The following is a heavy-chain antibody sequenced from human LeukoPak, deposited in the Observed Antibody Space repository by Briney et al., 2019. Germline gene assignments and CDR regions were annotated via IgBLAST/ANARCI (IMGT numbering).Heavy chain of an antibody. V-gene: IGHV3-48*03. Sequence: GGSLRLSCAASGFTFSSYEMNWVRQAPGKGLEWVSYISSSGSTIYYADSVKGRFTISRDNAKNSLYLQMTSLRAEDTAVYYCAREVGWGWFDPWGQGTLVTVSS. D-gene: IGHD3-16*01. CDR3: AREVGWGWFDP. J-gene: IGHJ5*02. CDR1: GFTFSSYE. CDR2: ISSSGSTI.